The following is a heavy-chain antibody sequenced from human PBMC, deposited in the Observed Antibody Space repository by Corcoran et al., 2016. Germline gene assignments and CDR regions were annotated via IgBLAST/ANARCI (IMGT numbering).Heavy chain of an antibody. V-gene: IGHV1-3*01. CDR3: AREAVAGTFCDY. Sequence: QVQLVQSGAEVKKPGASVKVSCKASGYTFTSYAMHWVRQAPGQRLEWMGWINAGNGNTKYSQKFQGRVTITRDTSASTAYMELSSLRSEDTAVYYCAREAVAGTFCDYWGQGTLVTVSS. CDR2: INAGNGNT. J-gene: IGHJ4*02. D-gene: IGHD6-19*01. CDR1: GYTFTSYA.